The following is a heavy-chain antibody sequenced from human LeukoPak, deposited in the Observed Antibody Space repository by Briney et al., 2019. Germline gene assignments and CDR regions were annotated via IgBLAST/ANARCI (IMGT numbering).Heavy chain of an antibody. Sequence: GGSLRLSCAASGFTFSTNAMSWVRQAPGKGLEWVSGILGSGVATFYADSVKGRFTISRDNSKNTLYLQMDSLGAEDTAVYYCAKAKYDYGDPVGWFDPWGQGTLVTVSS. V-gene: IGHV3-23*01. J-gene: IGHJ5*02. CDR2: ILGSGVAT. D-gene: IGHD4/OR15-4a*01. CDR3: AKAKYDYGDPVGWFDP. CDR1: GFTFSTNA.